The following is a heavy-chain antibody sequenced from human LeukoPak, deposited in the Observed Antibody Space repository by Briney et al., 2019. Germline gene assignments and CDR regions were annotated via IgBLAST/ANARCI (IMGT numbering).Heavy chain of an antibody. Sequence: ASVKVSCKTFGYTFTGYYMHWVRQAPGQGLEWRGGINPSSGVASFAQKFQGRVTMTRDTSISTAHMELSRLRSDDTAVYYCARDGQNRYWFDPWGQGTLVTVSS. V-gene: IGHV1-2*02. CDR2: INPSSGVA. CDR1: GYTFTGYY. J-gene: IGHJ5*02. CDR3: ARDGQNRYWFDP.